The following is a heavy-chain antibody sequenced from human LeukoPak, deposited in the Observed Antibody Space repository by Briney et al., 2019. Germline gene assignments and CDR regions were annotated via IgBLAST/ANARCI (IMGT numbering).Heavy chain of an antibody. Sequence: PGGSLRLSCAASGFTFSSYEMNWVRQAPGKGLEWVSYISSSGSTIYYADSVKGRFTISRDNSKNTLYLQMNSLRPEDTAVYYCAKDPAIAVAGINYSYYYYMDVWGKGTTVTISS. V-gene: IGHV3-48*03. CDR1: GFTFSSYE. CDR2: ISSSGSTI. D-gene: IGHD6-19*01. J-gene: IGHJ6*03. CDR3: AKDPAIAVAGINYSYYYYMDV.